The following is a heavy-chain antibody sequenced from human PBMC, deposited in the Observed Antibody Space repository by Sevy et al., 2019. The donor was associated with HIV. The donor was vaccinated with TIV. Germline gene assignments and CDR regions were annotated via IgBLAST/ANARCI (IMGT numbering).Heavy chain of an antibody. CDR1: GFTFSNYG. Sequence: GGSLRLSCAASGFTFSNYGMHWVRQAPGKGLEWVALIWYDGSNKYDRDTVQGLFTISRDNSKNTLFLQMNSLRVEDTAVYYCARGRDYGNLDSWGQRTLVTVSS. V-gene: IGHV3-33*01. CDR2: IWYDGSNK. D-gene: IGHD4-17*01. CDR3: ARGRDYGNLDS. J-gene: IGHJ4*02.